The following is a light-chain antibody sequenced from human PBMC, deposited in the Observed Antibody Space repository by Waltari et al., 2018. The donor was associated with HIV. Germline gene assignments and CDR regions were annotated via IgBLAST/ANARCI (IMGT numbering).Light chain of an antibody. Sequence: DIQLTQSPPFLSASPGDRVSIACRANQTISTYLAWYQQKPGKAPKLLLYGASILQTGVPSRFTGRGSGTDFHLTITSLQPEDFATYYCQQVNSYPLTFGRGTKVEVK. CDR1: QTISTY. V-gene: IGKV1-9*01. CDR2: GAS. J-gene: IGKJ4*01. CDR3: QQVNSYPLT.